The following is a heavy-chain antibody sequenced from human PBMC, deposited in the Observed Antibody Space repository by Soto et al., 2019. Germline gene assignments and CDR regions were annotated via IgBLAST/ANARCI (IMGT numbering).Heavy chain of an antibody. CDR2: ISSSGSTI. CDR3: ASVQGGDYCWYLDL. D-gene: IGHD4-17*01. Sequence: QVQLVESGGGLVKPGVSLRLSCAASGFTFSDYYMSWIRQAQAKGLEWVSYISSSGSTIYYADSVKGRFTISRDNAKNSLYLQMNSLRAEGTAVYYCASVQGGDYCWYLDLGGRGNLVPVSS. V-gene: IGHV3-11*01. J-gene: IGHJ2*01. CDR1: GFTFSDYY.